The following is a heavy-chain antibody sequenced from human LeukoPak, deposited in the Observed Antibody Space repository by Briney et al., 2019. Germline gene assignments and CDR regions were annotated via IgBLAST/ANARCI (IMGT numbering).Heavy chain of an antibody. V-gene: IGHV3-7*01. J-gene: IGHJ4*02. CDR2: IKQDGSEK. D-gene: IGHD3-22*01. Sequence: GRSLRLSCAASGFTFSSYWMSWVRQAPGKGLEWVANIKQDGSEKYYVDSVKGRFTISRDNAKNSLYLQMNSLRAEDTAVYYCARRYYDSSGPPFDYWGQGTLVTVSS. CDR1: GFTFSSYW. CDR3: ARRYYDSSGPPFDY.